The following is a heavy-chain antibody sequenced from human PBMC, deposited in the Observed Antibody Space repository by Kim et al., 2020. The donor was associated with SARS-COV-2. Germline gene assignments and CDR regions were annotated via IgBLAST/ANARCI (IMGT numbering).Heavy chain of an antibody. CDR1: GFTFRDYE. CDR2: ISSSGETK. D-gene: IGHD4-17*01. V-gene: IGHV3-48*03. Sequence: GGSLRLSCVASGFTFRDYEMNWVRLAPGKGLEWVSHISSSGETKDYADSVRGRFTISRDNAKNSLYLQINSLRAEDTALYYCATDYVSYYYYYGMDVWGQGVTVTFSS. J-gene: IGHJ6*02. CDR3: ATDYVSYYYYYGMDV.